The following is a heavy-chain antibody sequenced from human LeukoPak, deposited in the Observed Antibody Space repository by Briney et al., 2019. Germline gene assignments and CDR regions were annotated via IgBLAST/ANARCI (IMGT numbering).Heavy chain of an antibody. Sequence: ASVKVSCKASGYTFTGYYMHWVRQAPGQGREWMGWINPNSGGTNYAQKFQGRVTMTRDTSINTDYMELSRLRSDDTAVYYCAKEDSGSPIDYWGQGTLVTVSS. V-gene: IGHV1-2*02. CDR1: GYTFTGYY. CDR3: AKEDSGSPIDY. D-gene: IGHD1-26*01. J-gene: IGHJ4*02. CDR2: INPNSGGT.